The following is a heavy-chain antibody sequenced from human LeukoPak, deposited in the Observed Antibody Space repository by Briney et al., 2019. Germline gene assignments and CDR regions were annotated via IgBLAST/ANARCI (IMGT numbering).Heavy chain of an antibody. D-gene: IGHD3-22*01. V-gene: IGHV1-69*05. CDR3: VVYDSSGYYPGWYSFDI. CDR1: GGTFSSYA. Sequence: SVKVSCKASGGTFSSYAISWVRQAPGQGLEWMGRIIPIFGTANYAQKFQGRVTITTDESTSTAYMELSSLRSEDTAVYYCVVYDSSGYYPGWYSFDIWGQGTMVTVSS. CDR2: IIPIFGTA. J-gene: IGHJ3*02.